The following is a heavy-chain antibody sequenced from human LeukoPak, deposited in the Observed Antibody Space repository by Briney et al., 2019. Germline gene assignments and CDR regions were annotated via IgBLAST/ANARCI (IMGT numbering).Heavy chain of an antibody. CDR3: ARGAHYHDSSEGYDY. CDR1: GYTFTGYY. Sequence: ASVKVSCKASGYTFTGYYMHWVRQAPGQGLEWMGWINPNSGGTNYAQKFQGRVTMTRDTSISTAYMELSRLRSDDTAVYYCARGAHYHDSSEGYDYWGQGTLATVSS. CDR2: INPNSGGT. D-gene: IGHD3-22*01. V-gene: IGHV1-2*02. J-gene: IGHJ4*02.